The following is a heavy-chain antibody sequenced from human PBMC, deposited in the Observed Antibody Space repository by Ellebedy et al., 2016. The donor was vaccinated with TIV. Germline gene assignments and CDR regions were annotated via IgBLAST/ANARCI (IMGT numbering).Heavy chain of an antibody. V-gene: IGHV4-34*01. CDR1: GGSFSEYH. CDR2: INHGGSA. D-gene: IGHD3-10*01. J-gene: IGHJ5*02. Sequence: SETLSLXXAVYGGSFSEYHWTWIRQFPGKGLEWIGEINHGGSANYSPSLKSRITISVDTSKSQFSLKVTSVTAADTAVYFCARGRVTFDAWGQGTLVTVS. CDR3: ARGRVTFDA.